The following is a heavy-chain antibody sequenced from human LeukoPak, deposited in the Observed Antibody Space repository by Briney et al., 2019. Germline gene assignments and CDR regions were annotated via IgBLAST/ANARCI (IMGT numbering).Heavy chain of an antibody. D-gene: IGHD3-3*01. CDR3: AKETYDFWRGRYFDY. CDR2: ISGSGGST. CDR1: GFTFSSYA. J-gene: IGHJ4*02. V-gene: IGHV3-23*01. Sequence: GGSLRLSCAASGFTFSSYAMSWVRQAPGKGLEWVSAISGSGGSTYYADSVKGRFTISRDNSKNTLYLQMNSLSAEDTAVYYCAKETYDFWRGRYFDYWGQGTLVTVSS.